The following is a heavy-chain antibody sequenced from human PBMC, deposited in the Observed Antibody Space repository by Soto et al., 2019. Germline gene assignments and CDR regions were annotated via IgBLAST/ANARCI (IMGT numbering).Heavy chain of an antibody. CDR2: ISGSGGST. CDR3: AKSEADYYDSSGYYYGLRDPETYHDAFDI. V-gene: IGHV3-23*01. J-gene: IGHJ3*02. Sequence: PGGSLRLSCAASGFTFSSYAMSWVRQAPGKRLEWVSAISGSGGSTYYADSVKGRFTISRDNSKNTLYLQMNSLRAEDTAVYYCAKSEADYYDSSGYYYGLRDPETYHDAFDIWGQGTMVTVSS. CDR1: GFTFSSYA. D-gene: IGHD3-22*01.